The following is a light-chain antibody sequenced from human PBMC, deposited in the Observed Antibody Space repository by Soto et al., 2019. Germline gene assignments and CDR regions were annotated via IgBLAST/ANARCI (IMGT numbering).Light chain of an antibody. V-gene: IGKV3-20*01. Sequence: EIVLTQSPGTLSLSPGERATLSCRASQSVSSSYLAWYQQKPGQAPRLLIYGASSRATGIPDRFSGSGSGTDFTLTISRLEPEDFAVYYCQQYGSSPYTFGQGPKVHIK. CDR3: QQYGSSPYT. CDR1: QSVSSSY. CDR2: GAS. J-gene: IGKJ2*01.